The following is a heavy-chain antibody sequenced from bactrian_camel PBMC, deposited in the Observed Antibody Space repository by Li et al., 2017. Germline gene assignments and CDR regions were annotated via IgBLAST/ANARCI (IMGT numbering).Heavy chain of an antibody. D-gene: IGHD3*01. Sequence: VQLVESGGGSVQVGGSLRLSCVVSGYTINSDIYCMGWFRQAQGKEREGVGSLDSDGGSVRADSVMGRATISLDSAKNTLYLEMNNLKPEDTAMYYCAFRHGYYCYSGSWTRGYDYWGQGTQVTVS. V-gene: IGHV3S26*01. CDR1: GYTINSDIYC. CDR3: AFRHGYYCYSGSWTRGYDY. J-gene: IGHJ4*01. CDR2: LDSDGGS.